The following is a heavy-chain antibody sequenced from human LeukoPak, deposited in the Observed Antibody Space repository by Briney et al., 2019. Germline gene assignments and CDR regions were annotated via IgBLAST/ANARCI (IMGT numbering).Heavy chain of an antibody. Sequence: GGSLRLSCAGAGFIFSTYWLHWVRQVPGKGLVWVSRIKSDGSGTSYADSVKDRFTISRDNAKNTLYLQMNSLRAEDTAVYYCAGGRDAYNLFLDYWGQGTLVTVSS. J-gene: IGHJ4*02. CDR1: GFIFSTYW. CDR2: IKSDGSGT. D-gene: IGHD5-24*01. V-gene: IGHV3-74*01. CDR3: AGGRDAYNLFLDY.